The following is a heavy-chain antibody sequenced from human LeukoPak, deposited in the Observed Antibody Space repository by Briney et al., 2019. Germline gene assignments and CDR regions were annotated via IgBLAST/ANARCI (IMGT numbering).Heavy chain of an antibody. CDR3: ARHGYYYYTSGYFGY. V-gene: IGHV4-39*01. D-gene: IGHD3-22*01. J-gene: IGHJ4*02. Sequence: SETLSLTCTVSGGSISSSFYYWGWLRQPPGKGLEWIGSTYYSGTTCYKPSLKSRVSVSVDASKNQLSLNLTPVTAADTALYYCARHGYYYYTSGYFGYWGQGILVTVSS. CDR2: TYYSGTT. CDR1: GGSISSSFYY.